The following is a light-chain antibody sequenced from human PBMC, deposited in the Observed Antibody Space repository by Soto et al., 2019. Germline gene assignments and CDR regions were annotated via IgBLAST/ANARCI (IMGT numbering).Light chain of an antibody. Sequence: DIQLTQSPSTLSASVGDRVTITCRASQSITNWLAWYQQKPGKVPKLLIYAASTLQSGVPSRFSGSGSGTDFTLTISSLQPEDVATYYCQKYNSALTFGGGTKVDIK. J-gene: IGKJ4*01. CDR2: AAS. CDR3: QKYNSALT. V-gene: IGKV1-27*01. CDR1: QSITNW.